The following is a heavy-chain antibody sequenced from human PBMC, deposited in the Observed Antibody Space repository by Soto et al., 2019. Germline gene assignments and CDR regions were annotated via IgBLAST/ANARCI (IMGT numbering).Heavy chain of an antibody. V-gene: IGHV4-31*03. D-gene: IGHD3-10*01. CDR3: ARETSGSNYTRTDAFDI. CDR1: GGSISSGGYY. J-gene: IGHJ3*02. Sequence: QVQLQESGPGLVKPSQTLSLTCTVSGGSISSGGYYWSWIRQHPGKGLEWIGYIYYSGSTYYNPSLKSRVTLSVDTSKNQFSLKLSSVTAADTAVYYCARETSGSNYTRTDAFDIWGQGTMVTVSS. CDR2: IYYSGST.